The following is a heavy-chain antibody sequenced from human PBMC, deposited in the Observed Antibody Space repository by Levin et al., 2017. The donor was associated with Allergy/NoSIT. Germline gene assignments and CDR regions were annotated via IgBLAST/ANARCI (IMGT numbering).Heavy chain of an antibody. Sequence: GESLKISCKASGYTFTSYGISWVRQAPGQGLEWMGWISAYNGNTNYAQKLQGRVTMTTDTSTSTAYMELRSLRSDDTAVYYCARDQLSYYYGSGSYYKGHYFDYWGQGTLVTVSS. CDR3: ARDQLSYYYGSGSYYKGHYFDY. CDR1: GYTFTSYG. J-gene: IGHJ4*02. D-gene: IGHD3-10*01. CDR2: ISAYNGNT. V-gene: IGHV1-18*01.